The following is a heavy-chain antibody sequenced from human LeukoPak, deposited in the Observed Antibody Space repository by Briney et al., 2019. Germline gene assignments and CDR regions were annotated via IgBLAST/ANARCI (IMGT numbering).Heavy chain of an antibody. D-gene: IGHD2-8*01. CDR2: INPDDEST. CDR3: AKVVYSPVAGDY. CDR1: GFTFRKYW. V-gene: IGHV3-74*01. Sequence: PGGSLRLSCAASGFTFRKYWLHWVRQAPGKGLVWVSRINPDDESTSYADSVKGRFTISRDNSKNTLYLQMNSLRAEDTAVYYCAKVVYSPVAGDYWGQGTLVTVSS. J-gene: IGHJ4*02.